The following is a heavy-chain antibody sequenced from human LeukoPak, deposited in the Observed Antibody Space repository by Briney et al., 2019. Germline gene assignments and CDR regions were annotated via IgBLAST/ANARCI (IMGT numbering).Heavy chain of an antibody. CDR2: IYPGDSDT. CDR1: GYSFTSYW. D-gene: IGHD3-22*01. Sequence: GESLKISCKGSGYSFTSYWIGWVRQMPGKGLEWMGIIYPGDSDTRYSPSFQGQVTISADKSISTAYLQWSSLKASDTAMYYCATSRVIYDSSGYYYPVDYWGQGTLVTVSS. CDR3: ATSRVIYDSSGYYYPVDY. V-gene: IGHV5-51*01. J-gene: IGHJ4*02.